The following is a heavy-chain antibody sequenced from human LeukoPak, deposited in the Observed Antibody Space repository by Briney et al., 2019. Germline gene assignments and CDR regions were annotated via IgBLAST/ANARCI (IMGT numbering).Heavy chain of an antibody. CDR3: ARKLRYYYDTSGLGHHYGMDV. J-gene: IGHJ6*02. V-gene: IGHV5-10-1*01. CDR2: IDPSDSYT. Sequence: GESLKISCKGSGYSFTSYWISWVRQMPGEGMEWMGRIDPSDSYTNYTPSLQGHVTISADKSISTAYLQWSGLKASDTAMYYCARKLRYYYDTSGLGHHYGMDVWGQGTTVTVSS. D-gene: IGHD3-22*01. CDR1: GYSFTSYW.